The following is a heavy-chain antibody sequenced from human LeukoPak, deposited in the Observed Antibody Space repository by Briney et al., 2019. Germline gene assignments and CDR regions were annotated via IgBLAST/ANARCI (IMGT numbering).Heavy chain of an antibody. J-gene: IGHJ4*02. D-gene: IGHD2-15*01. CDR3: ASLYCSGGSCYPDY. CDR2: IYTSGST. Sequence: TSETLSLTCTVSGGSISSYYWSWIRQPAGKGLEWIGRIYTSGSTNYNPSLKSRVTMSVDTSKNQISLKLSSVTAADTAVYYCASLYCSGGSCYPDYWGQGTLVTVSS. CDR1: GGSISSYY. V-gene: IGHV4-4*07.